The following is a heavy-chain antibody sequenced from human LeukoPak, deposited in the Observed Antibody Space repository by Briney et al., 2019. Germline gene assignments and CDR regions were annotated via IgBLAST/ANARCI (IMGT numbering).Heavy chain of an antibody. Sequence: ASVKVSCKASGYTFTSYGISWVRQAPGQGLEWMGWISAYNGNTNYAQKLQGRVTMTTDTSTSTAYMELRSLRSDDTAVYYCAREPFGSVVGARPFDYWGQGTLVTVSS. CDR2: ISAYNGNT. CDR1: GYTFTSYG. V-gene: IGHV1-18*01. CDR3: AREPFGSVVGARPFDY. D-gene: IGHD1-26*01. J-gene: IGHJ4*02.